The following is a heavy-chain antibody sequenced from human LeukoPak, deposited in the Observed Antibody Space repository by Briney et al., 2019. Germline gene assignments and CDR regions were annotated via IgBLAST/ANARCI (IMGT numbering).Heavy chain of an antibody. CDR2: INHSRST. Sequence: PSETLSLTCAVYGGSFSGYYWSWIRQPPGKGLEWIGEINHSRSTNYNPSLKSRVTISVDTSKNQFSLKLSSVTAADTAVYYCARHSGWYVYWGQGTLVTVSS. D-gene: IGHD6-19*01. CDR3: ARHSGWYVY. CDR1: GGSFSGYY. V-gene: IGHV4-34*01. J-gene: IGHJ4*02.